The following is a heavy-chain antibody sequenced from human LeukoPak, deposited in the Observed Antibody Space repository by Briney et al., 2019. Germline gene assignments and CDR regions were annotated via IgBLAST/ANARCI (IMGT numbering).Heavy chain of an antibody. J-gene: IGHJ4*02. Sequence: GGSLRLSCAASGFTFSSYGMHWVRQAPGKGLEWVAVISYDGSNKYYADSVKGRFTISRDNSKNTLYLQMNSLRAEDTAVYYCANPGGYSSGRTPFDYWGQGTLVTVSS. CDR2: ISYDGSNK. V-gene: IGHV3-30*18. CDR1: GFTFSSYG. D-gene: IGHD6-19*01. CDR3: ANPGGYSSGRTPFDY.